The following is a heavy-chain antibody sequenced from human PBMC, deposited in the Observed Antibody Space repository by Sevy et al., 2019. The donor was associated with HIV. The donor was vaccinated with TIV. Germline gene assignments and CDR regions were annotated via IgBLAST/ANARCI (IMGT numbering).Heavy chain of an antibody. D-gene: IGHD3-3*01. J-gene: IGHJ6*03. CDR2: INSSGGST. CDR3: AKNTVEWLGYNYYYMDV. V-gene: IGHV3-23*01. Sequence: RGCLRLSCAASGFTFSSYAMSWVRQAPGKGLEGVSGINSSGGSTYYADSVKGRFTISRDNSKNTLYLQMSSLRPEDTAVYFCAKNTVEWLGYNYYYMDVWGKGATVSVSS. CDR1: GFTFSSYA.